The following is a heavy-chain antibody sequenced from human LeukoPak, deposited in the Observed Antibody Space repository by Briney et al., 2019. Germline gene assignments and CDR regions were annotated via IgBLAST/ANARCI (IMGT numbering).Heavy chain of an antibody. CDR3: ARAACSGGSCSFDP. Sequence: PSQTLSLTCTVSGGSISSGSYYWSWIRQPAVTGLEWIGHIYTSGSTNYNPSLKSRVTISVDTSKNQFSLKLSSVTAADTAVYYCARAACSGGSCSFDPWGQGTLVTVSS. CDR2: IYTSGST. V-gene: IGHV4-61*09. D-gene: IGHD2-15*01. J-gene: IGHJ5*02. CDR1: GGSISSGSYY.